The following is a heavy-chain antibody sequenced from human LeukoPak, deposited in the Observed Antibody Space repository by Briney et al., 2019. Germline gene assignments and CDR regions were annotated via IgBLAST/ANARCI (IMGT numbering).Heavy chain of an antibody. D-gene: IGHD1-26*01. CDR1: GGSISSYY. J-gene: IGHJ4*02. CDR2: IYYSGST. V-gene: IGHV4-59*01. Sequence: PSETLSLTCTVSGGSISSYYWSWIQQPPGKGLEWIGYIYYSGSTNYNPSLKSRVTISVDTSKNQFSLKLSSVTAADTAVYYCARESGSYGWIDYWGQGTLVTVSS. CDR3: ARESGSYGWIDY.